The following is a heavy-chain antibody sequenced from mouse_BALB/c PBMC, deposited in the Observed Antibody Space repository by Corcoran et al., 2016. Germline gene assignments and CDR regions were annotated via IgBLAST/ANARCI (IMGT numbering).Heavy chain of an antibody. Sequence: QVQLQQSGPELVKPGASVKISCKASGYSFTSYYIHWVKQRPGQGLEWIGWIFPGSGNTKYNEKFKGKATLPADTSSSTAYIQLSSLTSEDSAVYFCATGGFAYWGQGTLVTVSA. CDR3: ATGGFAY. CDR2: IFPGSGNT. CDR1: GYSFTSYY. D-gene: IGHD4-1*01. V-gene: IGHV1-66*01. J-gene: IGHJ3*01.